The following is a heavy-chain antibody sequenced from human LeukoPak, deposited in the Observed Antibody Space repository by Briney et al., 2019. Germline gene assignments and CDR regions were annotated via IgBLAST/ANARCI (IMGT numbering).Heavy chain of an antibody. Sequence: SETLSLTCTVSGGSISSSSYYRGWIRQPPGKGLEWIGSIHYSGSTYYNPSLKSRVTISVDTSKNQFSLKLSSVTAADTAVYYCARQTTVTTLYYYYGMDVWGQGTTVTVSS. J-gene: IGHJ6*02. V-gene: IGHV4-39*01. CDR1: GGSISSSSYY. CDR3: ARQTTVTTLYYYYGMDV. CDR2: IHYSGST. D-gene: IGHD4-17*01.